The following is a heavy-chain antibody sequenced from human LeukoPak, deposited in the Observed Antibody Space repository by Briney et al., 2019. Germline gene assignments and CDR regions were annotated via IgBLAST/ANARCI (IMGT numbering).Heavy chain of an antibody. CDR3: ARGDPHADL. CDR1: GFNLSTYE. D-gene: IGHD5-24*01. Sequence: PGGSLRLSCAASGFNLSTYEMNWVRQAPGKGLEWIADITISGHTKNYADSVKGRFSISRDNARTSLYLQIHSLRVEDTGVYYCARGDPHADLWGQGTLVTVSS. CDR2: ITISGHTK. J-gene: IGHJ5*02. V-gene: IGHV3-48*03.